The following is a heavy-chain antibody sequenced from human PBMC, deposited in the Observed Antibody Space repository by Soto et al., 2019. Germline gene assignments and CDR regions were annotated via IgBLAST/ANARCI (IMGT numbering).Heavy chain of an antibody. CDR3: AKGQYCSGGSCYSLMSYYYGMDV. D-gene: IGHD2-15*01. CDR1: GFTFDDYT. J-gene: IGHJ6*02. Sequence: GGSLRLSCAASGFTFDDYTMHWVRQAPGKGLEWVSLISWDGGSTYYADSVKGRFTISRDNSKNSLYLQMNSLRTEDTALYYCAKGQYCSGGSCYSLMSYYYGMDVWGQGTTVTVSS. V-gene: IGHV3-43*01. CDR2: ISWDGGST.